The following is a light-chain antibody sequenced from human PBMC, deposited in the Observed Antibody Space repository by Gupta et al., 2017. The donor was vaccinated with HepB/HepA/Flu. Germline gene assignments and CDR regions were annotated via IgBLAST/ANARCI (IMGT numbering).Light chain of an antibody. V-gene: IGKV1-39*01. CDR2: VAS. CDR1: QGIGTY. J-gene: IGKJ1*01. Sequence: DIKMTQSPSSLSASVGDRVTITCRASQGIGTYLNWYQQRPGKAPNVLIYVASTLESGVPSRFGGSGSGTDFTLTISNLQPEDFGTYFCQQSYEIPRTFGQGTKVEIK. CDR3: QQSYEIPRT.